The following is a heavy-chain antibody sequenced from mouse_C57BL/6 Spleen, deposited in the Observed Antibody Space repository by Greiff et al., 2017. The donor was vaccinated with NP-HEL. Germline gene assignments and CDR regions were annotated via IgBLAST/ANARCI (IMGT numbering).Heavy chain of an antibody. CDR3: ANDGYYGFAY. CDR2: ISSGGSYT. V-gene: IGHV5-6*01. Sequence: EVKVVESGGDLVKPGGSLKLSCAASGFTFSSYGMSWVRQTPDKRLEWVATISSGGSYTYYPDSVKGRFTISRDNAKNTLYLQMSRLKSEDTAMYYCANDGYYGFAYWGQGTLVTVSA. D-gene: IGHD2-3*01. CDR1: GFTFSSYG. J-gene: IGHJ3*01.